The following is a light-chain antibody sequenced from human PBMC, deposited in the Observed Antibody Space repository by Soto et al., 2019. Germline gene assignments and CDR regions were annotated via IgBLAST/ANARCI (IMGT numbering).Light chain of an antibody. CDR2: DVF. V-gene: IGKV1-33*01. CDR1: RDITRN. J-gene: IGKJ5*01. Sequence: DIQMTQSPSSLSASVGDRVTITCQASRDITRNLNWYQQKPGKAPKLLIYDVFNLQPGVPSRFTGSGSGTDFSLTITSLQPEDVAKYYCQQYDTSPYTFGQGTRLEIK. CDR3: QQYDTSPYT.